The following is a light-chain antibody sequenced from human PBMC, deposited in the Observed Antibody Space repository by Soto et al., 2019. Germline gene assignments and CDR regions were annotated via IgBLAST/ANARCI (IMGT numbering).Light chain of an antibody. Sequence: DIQMTQSPSSLSASVGDRVTVTCRASQSISSSLNWYQQKPGKAPKVLIYGASTLQSGVPSRFSGSGSGTDFTPTISSLQPEDSTTYYCQQTYTTPWTFGQGTKVDI. V-gene: IGKV1-39*01. CDR2: GAS. CDR3: QQTYTTPWT. J-gene: IGKJ1*01. CDR1: QSISSS.